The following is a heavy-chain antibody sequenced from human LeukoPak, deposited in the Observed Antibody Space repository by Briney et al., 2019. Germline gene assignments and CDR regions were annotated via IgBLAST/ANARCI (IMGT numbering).Heavy chain of an antibody. J-gene: IGHJ5*02. Sequence: ASVKVSCKASGYTFTGYYMHWVREAPGQGLEWMGWINPNSGGTNYAQKFQGRVTMTRDTSISTAYMELSRLRSGDTAVYYCARGARRDDYVRGKGFDPWGQGTLVTVSS. CDR2: INPNSGGT. CDR1: GYTFTGYY. V-gene: IGHV1-2*02. D-gene: IGHD3-16*01. CDR3: ARGARRDDYVRGKGFDP.